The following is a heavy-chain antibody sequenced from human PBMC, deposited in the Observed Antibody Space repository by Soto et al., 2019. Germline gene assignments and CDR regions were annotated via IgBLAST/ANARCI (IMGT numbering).Heavy chain of an antibody. CDR1: GGSISSYY. CDR2: IYYSGIT. V-gene: IGHV4-59*01. CDR3: ARGGGVYYFDY. J-gene: IGHJ4*02. Sequence: QVQLQESGPGLVKPSESLSLTGTVSGGSISSYYWSWIRQPPGKGLEWIGYIYYSGITDYNPSLKSRVTISVDTSKSQFSLKLSSVTAADTAVYYCARGGGVYYFDYWGQGTLVTVSS. D-gene: IGHD2-8*02.